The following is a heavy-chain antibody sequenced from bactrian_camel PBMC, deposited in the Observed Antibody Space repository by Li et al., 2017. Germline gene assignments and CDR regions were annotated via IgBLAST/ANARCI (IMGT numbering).Heavy chain of an antibody. D-gene: IGHD2*01. CDR1: RRHVYSTNC. V-gene: IGHV3-3*01. CDR2: MYSGGRST. J-gene: IGHJ6*01. Sequence: QLVESGGGSVQAGGSLRLSCAATRRHVYSTNCMGWVRQAPGKKREKVAVMYSGGRSTDYSDSVKGRFTVSRDTAKPDDAVYLEMNNLLPEDTAVYYCADGGSQYCRDASDFDTYGQGTQVTVS. CDR3: ADGGSQYCRDASDFDT.